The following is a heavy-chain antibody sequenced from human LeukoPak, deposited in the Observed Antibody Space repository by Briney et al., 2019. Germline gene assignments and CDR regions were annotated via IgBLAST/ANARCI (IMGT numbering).Heavy chain of an antibody. D-gene: IGHD3-22*01. CDR1: GGSISGHY. Sequence: PSETLSLTCTVSGGSISGHYWSWVRQPPGRGLEYIGYIYYTGSTNYNPSLKSRVAMSVDTSKNQFTLSLSSVTAADTAVYYCARDRGSSGDFDFWGQGTLVTVSS. V-gene: IGHV4-59*11. CDR2: IYYTGST. J-gene: IGHJ4*02. CDR3: ARDRGSSGDFDF.